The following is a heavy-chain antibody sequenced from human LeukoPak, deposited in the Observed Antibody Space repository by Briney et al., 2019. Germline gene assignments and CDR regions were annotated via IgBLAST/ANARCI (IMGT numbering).Heavy chain of an antibody. Sequence: GGSLRLSCAASGFTFSNFAVSWVRQAPGQGLEWVSAISGCGGSTYYADSVKGRFTISRDNSKNTLYLQMNSLRAEDTAVYYCAKSPAVDAAFDIWGQGTMVTVSS. CDR2: ISGCGGST. CDR3: AKSPAVDAAFDI. CDR1: GFTFSNFA. V-gene: IGHV3-23*01. J-gene: IGHJ3*02. D-gene: IGHD4-23*01.